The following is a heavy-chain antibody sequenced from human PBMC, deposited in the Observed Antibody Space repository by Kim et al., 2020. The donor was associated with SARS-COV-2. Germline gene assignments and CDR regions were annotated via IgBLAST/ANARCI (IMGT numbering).Heavy chain of an antibody. CDR3: ARVQYSSSWGDY. D-gene: IGHD6-13*01. V-gene: IGHV4-39*07. Sequence: YTTPSLDSRVTISIDTAKNQFSLKLSTLTAANTAVYYCARVQYSSSWGDYWGQGTLVTVSS. J-gene: IGHJ4*02.